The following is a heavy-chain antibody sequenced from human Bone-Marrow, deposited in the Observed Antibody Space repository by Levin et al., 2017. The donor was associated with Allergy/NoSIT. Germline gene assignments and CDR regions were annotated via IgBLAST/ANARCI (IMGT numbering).Heavy chain of an antibody. V-gene: IGHV3-66*04. J-gene: IGHJ4*02. CDR2: MYSGGST. CDR1: GFTVSNNY. Sequence: GESLKISCVVSGFTVSNNYMSWVRQAPGKGLEWVSVMYSGGSTYYADSVKGRFTISRDNSKNTVYLHMNSLRAGDTAVYYCARLDFHRGSYYWGQGALVTVSS. CDR3: ARLDFHRGSYY. D-gene: IGHD3-10*01.